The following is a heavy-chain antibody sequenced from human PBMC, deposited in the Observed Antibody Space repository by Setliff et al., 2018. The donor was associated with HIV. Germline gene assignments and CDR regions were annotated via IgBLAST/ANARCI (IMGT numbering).Heavy chain of an antibody. D-gene: IGHD4-17*01. J-gene: IGHJ4*02. Sequence: ASVKVSYKASGYNFFSYGISWVRQAPGQGLEWMGWISTFDGNTDYAQNVQDRVTMTTDTSTSTVYMELRSLRSDDTAVYDCARVPGDYGDNPIDYWGQGTLVTVSS. CDR2: ISTFDGNT. V-gene: IGHV1-18*01. CDR1: GYNFFSYG. CDR3: ARVPGDYGDNPIDY.